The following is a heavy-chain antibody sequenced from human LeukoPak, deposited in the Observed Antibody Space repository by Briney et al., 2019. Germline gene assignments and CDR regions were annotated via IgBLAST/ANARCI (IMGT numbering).Heavy chain of an antibody. J-gene: IGHJ3*01. D-gene: IGHD6-19*01. CDR2: ITGSGTRT. Sequence: GGSLRLSCAASGFSFSDYAMAWVRQAPGKGLQWVSDITGSGTRTDHADSVRGRFIISRDNSKNELYRQMNSLRVEDTAIYFCAKDRYCSGGLCYADAFDVWGQGIMVTVSS. V-gene: IGHV3-23*01. CDR1: GFSFSDYA. CDR3: AKDRYCSGGLCYADAFDV.